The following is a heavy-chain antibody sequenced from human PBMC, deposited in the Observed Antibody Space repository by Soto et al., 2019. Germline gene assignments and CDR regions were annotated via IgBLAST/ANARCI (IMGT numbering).Heavy chain of an antibody. V-gene: IGHV5-10-1*01. CDR1: GYSFTSYW. D-gene: IGHD6-13*01. J-gene: IGHJ4*02. CDR2: IDPSDSYT. Sequence: EVQLVQSGAEVKKPGESLRISCKGSGYSFTSYWISWVRQMPGKGLEWTGRIDPSDSYTNYSPSFHGHVTISADKSIRTAYLQWRSLKASDTAMYYCARLQAAAGDNDLTFDYWGQGTLVTVSS. CDR3: ARLQAAAGDNDLTFDY.